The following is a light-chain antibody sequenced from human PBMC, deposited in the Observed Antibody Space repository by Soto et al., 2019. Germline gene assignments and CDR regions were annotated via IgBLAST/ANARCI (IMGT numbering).Light chain of an antibody. CDR1: QSVNQK. CDR2: VAS. J-gene: IGKJ4*01. CDR3: QEYNDWRPIT. Sequence: EIVLTQSPATLSVSPGERATLSCRASQSVNQKLGWYQQKPGQAPRLLIYVASYRATGIPARFSGSGSGTEYTLTITSLQFEDFAVYYCQEYNDWRPITFGGGTKVEIK. V-gene: IGKV3-15*01.